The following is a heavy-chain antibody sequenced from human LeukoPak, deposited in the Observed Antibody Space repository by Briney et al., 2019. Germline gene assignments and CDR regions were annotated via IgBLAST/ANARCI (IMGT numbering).Heavy chain of an antibody. Sequence: QTGGSLRLSCAASGFTFSSYGMHWVRQAPGKGLEWVAFIRYDGSNKYYADSVKGRFTISRDNSKNTLSLQMNSLRAEDTAVYYCAKIRVVFNWNYAYYFDSWGQGTLVTVSS. CDR3: AKIRVVFNWNYAYYFDS. J-gene: IGHJ4*02. CDR1: GFTFSSYG. D-gene: IGHD1-7*01. CDR2: IRYDGSNK. V-gene: IGHV3-30*02.